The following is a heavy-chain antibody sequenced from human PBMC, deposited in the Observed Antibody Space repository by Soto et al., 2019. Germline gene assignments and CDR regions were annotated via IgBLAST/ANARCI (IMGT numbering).Heavy chain of an antibody. J-gene: IGHJ4*02. D-gene: IGHD3-22*01. CDR3: ARDLHYFESSGYLED. CDR1: GSTFTGYY. Sequence: QVQLVQSGAEVKKPGASVKVSCKASGSTFTGYYMHWVRQAPGQGLELMGWINPNSGGTNYAQKFQGWVTMTRDTSISTAYMEVSRLRSDDTAVYYCARDLHYFESSGYLEDWGQGTLVTVSS. CDR2: INPNSGGT. V-gene: IGHV1-2*04.